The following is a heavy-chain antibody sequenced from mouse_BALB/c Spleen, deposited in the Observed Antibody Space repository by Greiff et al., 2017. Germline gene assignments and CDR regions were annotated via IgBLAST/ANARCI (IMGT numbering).Heavy chain of an antibody. CDR3: ARGDGREWYFDY. V-gene: IGHV14-3*02. D-gene: IGHD1-3*01. J-gene: IGHJ2*01. Sequence: EVQRVESGAELVKPGASVKLSCTASGFNIKDTYMHWVKQRPEQGLEWIGRIDPANGNTKYDPKFQGKATITADTSSNTAYLQLSSLTSEDTAVYYCARGDGREWYFDYWGQGTTLTVSS. CDR1: GFNIKDTY. CDR2: IDPANGNT.